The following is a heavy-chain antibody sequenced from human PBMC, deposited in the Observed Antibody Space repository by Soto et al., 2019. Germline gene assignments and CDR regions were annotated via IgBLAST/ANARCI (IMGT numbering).Heavy chain of an antibody. CDR2: IYYSGST. J-gene: IGHJ6*02. CDR3: ARSGYSSGLRDYGMDV. Sequence: QVQLQESGPGLVKPSETLSLTCTVSGGSISSYYWSWIRQPPGKGLEWIGYIYYSGSTNYNPSLQSRVTISVDTSKNQFSLKLSSVTAADTAVYYCARSGYSSGLRDYGMDVWGQGTTVTVSS. V-gene: IGHV4-59*01. D-gene: IGHD6-19*01. CDR1: GGSISSYY.